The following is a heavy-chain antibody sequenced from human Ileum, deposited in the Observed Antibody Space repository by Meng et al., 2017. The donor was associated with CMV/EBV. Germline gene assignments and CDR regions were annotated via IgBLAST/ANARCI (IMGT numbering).Heavy chain of an antibody. J-gene: IGHJ6*02. CDR1: GGTSSSYA. Sequence: SVKVFCKASGGTSSSYAISWVRQAPGQGLEWMGGIIPIFGTANYAQKFQGRVTITADKTTSTAYMELSSLRSEDTAVYYCAREGLSLHYYGMDVWGQGTTVTVSS. CDR2: IIPIFGTA. D-gene: IGHD3-16*02. V-gene: IGHV1-69*06. CDR3: AREGLSLHYYGMDV.